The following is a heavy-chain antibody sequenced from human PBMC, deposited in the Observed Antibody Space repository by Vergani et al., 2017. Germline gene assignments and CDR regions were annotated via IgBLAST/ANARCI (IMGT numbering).Heavy chain of an antibody. J-gene: IGHJ6*03. Sequence: EVQLVQSGAEVKKPGATVKISCKVSGYTFTDYYMHWVQQAPGKGLEWMGLVDPEDGETIYAEKFQGRVTITADTSTDTAYMELSSLRSEDTAVYYCARATYSKSGFAGSRYYMDVWGKGTTVTVSS. CDR2: VDPEDGET. V-gene: IGHV1-69-2*01. CDR1: GYTFTDYY. CDR3: ARATYSKSGFAGSRYYMDV. D-gene: IGHD4-11*01.